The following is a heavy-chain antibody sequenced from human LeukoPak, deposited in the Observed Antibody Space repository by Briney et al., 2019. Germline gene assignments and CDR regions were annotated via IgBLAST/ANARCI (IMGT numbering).Heavy chain of an antibody. CDR1: GFTFSSYA. CDR3: ARGHQWLASYLDY. D-gene: IGHD6-19*01. J-gene: IGHJ4*02. CDR2: ISYDGSNK. V-gene: IGHV3-30-3*01. Sequence: GGSLRLSCAASGFTFSSYAMHWVRQAPGKGLEWVAVISYDGSNKYYADSVKGRFTISRDNSKNTLYLQMNSLRAEDTAVYYCARGHQWLASYLDYWGQGTLVTVSS.